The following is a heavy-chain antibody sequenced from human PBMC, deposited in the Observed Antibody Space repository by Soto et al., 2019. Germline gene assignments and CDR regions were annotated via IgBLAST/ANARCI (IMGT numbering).Heavy chain of an antibody. D-gene: IGHD3-22*01. J-gene: IGHJ4*02. Sequence: GGSLRLSCAASGFTFSSYSMNWVRQAPGKGLEWVSSISSSSSYIYYADSVKGRFTISRDNAKNSLYLQMNSLRAEDTAVYYCARDTYYYDSSGHQLNWGQGTLVTVSS. CDR3: ARDTYYYDSSGHQLN. CDR2: ISSSSSYI. V-gene: IGHV3-21*01. CDR1: GFTFSSYS.